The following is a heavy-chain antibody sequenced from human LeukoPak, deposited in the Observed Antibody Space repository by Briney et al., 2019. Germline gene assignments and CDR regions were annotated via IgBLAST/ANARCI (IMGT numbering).Heavy chain of an antibody. D-gene: IGHD4-17*01. Sequence: GSLSLSCATSGFCSTDYPVNWVRQAPGKGLEWISNIRTTAEGAKYAYYADSVKGRVTISRDDGKNTLYLHMNSLRDDDTAVYYCATGQRCAFDYWGQENRVRVFS. CDR1: GFCSTDYP. J-gene: IGHJ4*02. V-gene: IGHV3-48*02. CDR2: IRTTAEGAKYA. CDR3: ATGQRCAFDY.